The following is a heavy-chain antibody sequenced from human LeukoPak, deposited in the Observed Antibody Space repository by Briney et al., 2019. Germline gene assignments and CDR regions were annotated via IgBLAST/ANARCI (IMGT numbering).Heavy chain of an antibody. CDR1: GYTFTGYY. V-gene: IGHV1-2*02. CDR2: INPNSGGT. Sequence: ASVKVSCKASGYTFTGYYMHWVRQAPGQGLEWMGWINPNSGGTNYAQKFQGRLTMTRDTSISTAYMELSRLRSDDTAVYFCSRVRYYDFPSDAFDIWGQGTMVTVSS. J-gene: IGHJ3*02. D-gene: IGHD3-3*01. CDR3: SRVRYYDFPSDAFDI.